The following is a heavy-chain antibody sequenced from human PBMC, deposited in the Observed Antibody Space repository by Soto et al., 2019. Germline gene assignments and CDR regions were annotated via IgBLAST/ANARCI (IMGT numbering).Heavy chain of an antibody. CDR1: GGTFSSYA. J-gene: IGHJ6*02. CDR3: AAYYDFWSGSSQYYYYYYGMDV. Sequence: VQLVQSGAEVKKPGSSVKVSCKASGGTFSSYAISWVRQAPGQGLEWMGGIIPIFGTANYAQKFQGRVTITADESTSTAYMELSSLRSEDTAVYYCAAYYDFWSGSSQYYYYYYGMDVWGQGTTVTVSS. CDR2: IIPIFGTA. V-gene: IGHV1-69*12. D-gene: IGHD3-3*01.